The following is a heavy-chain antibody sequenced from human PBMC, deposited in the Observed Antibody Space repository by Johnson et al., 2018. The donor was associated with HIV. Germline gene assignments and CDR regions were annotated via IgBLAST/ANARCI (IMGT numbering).Heavy chain of an antibody. Sequence: VQLVESGGVVVQPGGSLRLSCAASGFTFDDYAMHWVRQAPGKGLEWVSLISWDGGSTYYADSVKGRFTISKDDSKNTVYLQMNSLRAEDTAVYYCARKGPTSGRADAFDLWGQGTMVTVSS. CDR2: ISWDGGST. J-gene: IGHJ3*01. CDR3: ARKGPTSGRADAFDL. CDR1: GFTFDDYA. V-gene: IGHV3-43D*03.